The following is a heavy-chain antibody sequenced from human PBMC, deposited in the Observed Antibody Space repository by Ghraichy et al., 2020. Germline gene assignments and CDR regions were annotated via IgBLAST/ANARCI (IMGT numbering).Heavy chain of an antibody. CDR3: ARDGKRGYPFYMDV. CDR1: GFTFSDYY. V-gene: IGHV3-11*01. D-gene: IGHD5-18*01. Sequence: GVLRLSCAASGFTFSDYYMSWIRQAPGKGLEWVSYISSSGSTIYYADSVKGRFTISRDNAKNSLYLQMNSLRAEDTAVYYCARDGKRGYPFYMDVWGKGTTVTVSS. CDR2: ISSSGSTI. J-gene: IGHJ6*03.